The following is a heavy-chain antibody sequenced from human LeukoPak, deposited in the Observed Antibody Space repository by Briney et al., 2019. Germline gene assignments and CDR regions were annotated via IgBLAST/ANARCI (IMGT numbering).Heavy chain of an antibody. CDR3: ARSSPSYYDSSGSPFDP. CDR2: INPNSGGT. CDR1: RYTFTGYY. D-gene: IGHD3-22*01. J-gene: IGHJ5*02. Sequence: GASVKVSCKASRYTFTGYYMHWVRQAPGQGLEWMGWINPNSGGTNYAQKFQGRVTMTRDTSISTAYMELSRLRSDDTAVYYCARSSPSYYDSSGSPFDPWGQGTLVTVSS. V-gene: IGHV1-2*02.